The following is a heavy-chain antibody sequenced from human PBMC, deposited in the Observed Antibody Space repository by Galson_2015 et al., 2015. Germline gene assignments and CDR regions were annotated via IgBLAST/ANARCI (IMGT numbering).Heavy chain of an antibody. CDR2: INPNSGGT. J-gene: IGHJ3*02. CDR3: ARVRRVVPAAIDAFDI. CDR1: GYTFTGYY. Sequence: SVKVSCKASGYTFTGYYMHWVRQAPGQGLEWMGWINPNSGGTNYAQKFQGWVTVTRDTSISTAYMELSRLRSDDTAVYYCARVRRVVPAAIDAFDIWGQGTMVTVSS. V-gene: IGHV1-2*04. D-gene: IGHD2-2*01.